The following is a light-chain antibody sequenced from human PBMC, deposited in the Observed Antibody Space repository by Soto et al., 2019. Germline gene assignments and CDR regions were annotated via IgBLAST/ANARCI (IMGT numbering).Light chain of an antibody. CDR3: QQRSNWPPDT. Sequence: EIVLTQSPAILSLSPGDRATLSCRASQSVGSYLAWYQQKPGQAPRLLIYDAFNRATGIPARFSGSGSGTDFTLTISSLEPEDFAVYYCQQRSNWPPDTFGPGTKVDIK. CDR1: QSVGSY. CDR2: DAF. V-gene: IGKV3-11*01. J-gene: IGKJ3*01.